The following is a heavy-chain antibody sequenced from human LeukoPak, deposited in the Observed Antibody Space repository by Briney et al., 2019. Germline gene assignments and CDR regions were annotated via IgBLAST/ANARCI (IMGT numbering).Heavy chain of an antibody. V-gene: IGHV3-48*04. CDR3: ARVGMVRGVIFDY. CDR2: ISSSGSTI. D-gene: IGHD3-10*01. J-gene: IGHJ4*02. Sequence: GGSLRLSCAASGFTFSSYNMNWVRQAPGKGLEWVSYISSSGSTIYYADSVKGRFTISRDNAKNSLYLQMNSLRAEDTAVYYCARVGMVRGVIFDYWGQGTLVTVSS. CDR1: GFTFSSYN.